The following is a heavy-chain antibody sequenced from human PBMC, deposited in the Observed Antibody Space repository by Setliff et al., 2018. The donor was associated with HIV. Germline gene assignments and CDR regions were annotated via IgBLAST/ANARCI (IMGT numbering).Heavy chain of an antibody. J-gene: IGHJ4*02. CDR2: FDPEDGET. Sequence: GASVKVSCKISGYTLTELSIHWVRQAPGKGLEWMANFDPEDGETFYAQKFQGRLTMTEDTSTDTAYMELSSLRSDDTAMYYCARVGGPYYALLTGYYGAVDYWGQGTLVTVSS. CDR1: GYTLTELS. D-gene: IGHD3-9*01. V-gene: IGHV1-24*01. CDR3: ARVGGPYYALLTGYYGAVDY.